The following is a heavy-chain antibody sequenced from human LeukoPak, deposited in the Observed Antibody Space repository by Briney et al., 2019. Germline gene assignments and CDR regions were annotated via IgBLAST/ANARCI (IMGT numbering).Heavy chain of an antibody. CDR3: ARALAGRGGIDP. CDR2: ITGSGGNT. D-gene: IGHD6-19*01. Sequence: GGSLRLSCAASGFTFSNYGMNWVRQAPGKGLEWVSGITGSGGNTYYADSVKGRFTISRDNSKNTLYLQVNSLRAEDAAVYYCARALAGRGGIDPWGQGTLVTVSS. CDR1: GFTFSNYG. J-gene: IGHJ5*02. V-gene: IGHV3-23*01.